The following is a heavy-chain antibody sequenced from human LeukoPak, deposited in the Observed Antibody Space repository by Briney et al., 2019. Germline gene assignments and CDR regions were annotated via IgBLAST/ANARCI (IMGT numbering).Heavy chain of an antibody. V-gene: IGHV3-23*01. Sequence: GGSLRLSCAASGFTFSSYAMSWVRQAPGKGLEWVSGISGNGGSTYYADSVKGRFTISRDNSKNTLYLQMNGLRAEDTAVYYCVRSMSIAVSRNSNFDYWGQGTLVTVSS. D-gene: IGHD6-19*01. CDR2: ISGNGGST. J-gene: IGHJ4*02. CDR3: VRSMSIAVSRNSNFDY. CDR1: GFTFSSYA.